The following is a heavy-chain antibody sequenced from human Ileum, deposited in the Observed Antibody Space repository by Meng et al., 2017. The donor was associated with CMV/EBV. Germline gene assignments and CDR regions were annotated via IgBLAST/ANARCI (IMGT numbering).Heavy chain of an antibody. CDR2: ILGSGDVT. CDR1: GFMFSNYD. J-gene: IGHJ4*02. D-gene: IGHD4-17*01. Sequence: PGVSLHLFCCACGFMFSNYDMTWVRQAQGKGLGWVSGILGSGDVTFYADSVKGRFSTSRDNSRNMVFLQMDSLTVDDAAIYYCASHAYGMAKGWGQGALVTVSS. CDR3: ASHAYGMAKG. V-gene: IGHV3-23*01.